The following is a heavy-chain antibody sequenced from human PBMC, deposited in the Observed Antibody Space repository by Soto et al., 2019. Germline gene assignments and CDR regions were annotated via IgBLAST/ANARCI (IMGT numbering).Heavy chain of an antibody. CDR2: FDPEDGET. J-gene: IGHJ3*02. V-gene: IGHV1-24*01. CDR1: GYTLTELS. D-gene: IGHD6-19*01. Sequence: ASVNVSCKVSGYTLTELSMHLVRQAPGKGLEWMGGFDPEDGETIYAQKFQGRVTMTEDTSTDTAYMELSSLRSEDTAVYYCATRIAVGQDAFDIWGQGTMVTVSS. CDR3: ATRIAVGQDAFDI.